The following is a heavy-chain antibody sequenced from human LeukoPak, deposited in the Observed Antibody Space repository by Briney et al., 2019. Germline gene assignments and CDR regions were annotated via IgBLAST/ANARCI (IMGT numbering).Heavy chain of an antibody. V-gene: IGHV1-69*13. CDR1: GGTFSSYA. CDR2: IIPIFGTA. CDR3: ARDLPAGDYGMDV. J-gene: IGHJ6*02. Sequence: SVKVSCKASGGTFSSYAISWVRQAPGQGLEWMGGIIPIFGTANYAQKFQGRVTITADESTSTAYMELSSLGSEDTAVYYCARDLPAGDYGMDVWGQGTTVTVSS. D-gene: IGHD2-2*01.